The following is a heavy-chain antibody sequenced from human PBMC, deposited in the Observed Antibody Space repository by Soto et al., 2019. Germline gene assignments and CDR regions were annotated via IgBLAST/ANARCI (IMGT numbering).Heavy chain of an antibody. CDR3: VRASGYVSGWYHDY. Sequence: SVKVSCKASGGTFSSDAVSWVRQAPGQGLEWMGGLIPILGTTHYAQKFQGRVTITADESTNTAYMELSSLRSDDTAVYYCVRASGYVSGWYHDYWGQGTQVTVSS. J-gene: IGHJ4*02. CDR2: LIPILGTT. V-gene: IGHV1-69*13. CDR1: GGTFSSDA. D-gene: IGHD6-19*01.